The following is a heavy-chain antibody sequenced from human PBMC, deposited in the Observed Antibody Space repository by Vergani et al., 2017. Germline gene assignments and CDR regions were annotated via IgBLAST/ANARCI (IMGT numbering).Heavy chain of an antibody. J-gene: IGHJ6*02. CDR2: IYPGDSDT. V-gene: IGHV5-51*01. CDR1: GYSFTSYW. CDR3: ARRKYSSSSLDYYYYGMDV. Sequence: EVQLVPSGAEVKTPGESLKISCKGSGYSFTSYWIGWVRQMPGKGLEWMGIIYPGDSDTRYSPSFQGQVTISADKSISTAYLQWSSLKASDTAMYYCARRKYSSSSLDYYYYGMDVWGQGTTVTVSS. D-gene: IGHD6-6*01.